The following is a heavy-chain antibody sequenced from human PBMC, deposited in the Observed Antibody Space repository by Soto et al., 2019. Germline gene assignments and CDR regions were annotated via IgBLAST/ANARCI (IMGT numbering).Heavy chain of an antibody. CDR3: ARGGKLLLWFGELLTKGGDYYYYGMDV. CDR1: GGSISSYY. D-gene: IGHD3-10*01. CDR2: IYYSGST. V-gene: IGHV4-59*01. Sequence: SETLSLTCTVSGGSISSYYWSWIRQPPGKGLEWIGYIYYSGSTNYNPSLKSRVTISVDTSKNQFSLKLSSVTAADTAVYYCARGGKLLLWFGELLTKGGDYYYYGMDVGGQGTTVTVSS. J-gene: IGHJ6*02.